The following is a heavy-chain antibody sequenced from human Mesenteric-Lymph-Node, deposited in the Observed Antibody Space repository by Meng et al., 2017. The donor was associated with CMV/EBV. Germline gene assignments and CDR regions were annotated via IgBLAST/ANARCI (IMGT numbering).Heavy chain of an antibody. V-gene: IGHV3-7*01. CDR1: GFSVSDYW. CDR3: ARVYGGRYGRIDS. Sequence: GESLKISCAASGFSVSDYWMTWVRQAPGKGLEWVANIQYDGSEKYYVDSVKGRFTISRDNAKNSLFLQMNSLGVEDTANYYCARVYGGRYGRIDSWGQGTLVTVSS. D-gene: IGHD3-10*02. J-gene: IGHJ4*02. CDR2: IQYDGSEK.